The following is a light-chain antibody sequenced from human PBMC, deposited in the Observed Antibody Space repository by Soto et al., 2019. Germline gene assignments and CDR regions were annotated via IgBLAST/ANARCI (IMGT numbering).Light chain of an antibody. J-gene: IGKJ1*01. CDR1: QNIISN. CDR2: GAS. Sequence: IGMPQSPALLYVAPGERATLYCRASQNIISNLAWYQQKPGQAPRRLSYGASTRATGIPARFSGSGSGTEFTLTIISLQSEDFAVYSCQHYNNWLLWTFGHGTKGAIK. V-gene: IGKV3-15*01. CDR3: QHYNNWLLWT.